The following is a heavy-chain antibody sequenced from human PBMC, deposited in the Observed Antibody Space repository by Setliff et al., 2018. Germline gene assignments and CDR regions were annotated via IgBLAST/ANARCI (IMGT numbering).Heavy chain of an antibody. CDR2: ISDTGINT. CDR1: GFAFSHYA. D-gene: IGHD5-18*01. J-gene: IGHJ3*01. V-gene: IGHV3-23*01. Sequence: GGSLRLSCAASGFAFSHYAMSWVRQAPGKGLERVSAISDTGINTYYADSVKGRFTVSRDNSKSTLYLQMNSLRAEDTAVYYCVRDRWKVMVNKGDDAFDLWGQGTMVTVSS. CDR3: VRDRWKVMVNKGDDAFDL.